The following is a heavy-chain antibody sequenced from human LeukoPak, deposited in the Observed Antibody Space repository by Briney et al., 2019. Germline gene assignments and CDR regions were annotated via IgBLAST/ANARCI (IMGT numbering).Heavy chain of an antibody. D-gene: IGHD3-22*01. CDR3: IGYDSSGYVMAPIDY. Sequence: PSETLSLTCTVSGGSISSSSYYWGWIRQPPGKGLEWIGSIYYSGSTYYNPSLKSRVTISVDTSKNQFSLKLSSVTTADTAVYYCIGYDSSGYVMAPIDYWGQGTLVTVSS. J-gene: IGHJ4*02. CDR2: IYYSGST. CDR1: GGSISSSSYY. V-gene: IGHV4-39*01.